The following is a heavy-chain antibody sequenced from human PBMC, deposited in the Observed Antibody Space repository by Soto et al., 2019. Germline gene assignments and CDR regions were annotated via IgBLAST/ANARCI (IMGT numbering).Heavy chain of an antibody. D-gene: IGHD3-22*01. CDR2: IWYDGSNK. V-gene: IGHV3-33*01. CDR3: ARDNYYDSSGYLSGMDV. J-gene: IGHJ6*02. CDR1: GFTFSSYG. Sequence: GGSLRLSCAASGFTFSSYGMHWVRQAPGKGLEWVAVIWYDGSNKYYADSVKGRFTISRDNSKNTLYLQMNSLRAEDTAVYYCARDNYYDSSGYLSGMDVWGQGTTVTVS.